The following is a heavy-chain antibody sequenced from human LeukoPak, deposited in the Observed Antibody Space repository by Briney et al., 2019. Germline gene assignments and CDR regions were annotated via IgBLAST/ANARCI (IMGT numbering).Heavy chain of an antibody. V-gene: IGHV1-2*02. CDR2: INPNSGGT. J-gene: IGHJ3*02. Sequence: ASVKVSCKASGYTFTGYYMHWVRQAPGQGLEWMGWINPNSGGTNYAQKFQGRVTMTRDTSISTAYMELSRLRSDDTAVYYCARDRVPAVAGLDAFDIWGQGTMVTVSS. CDR3: ARDRVPAVAGLDAFDI. D-gene: IGHD6-19*01. CDR1: GYTFTGYY.